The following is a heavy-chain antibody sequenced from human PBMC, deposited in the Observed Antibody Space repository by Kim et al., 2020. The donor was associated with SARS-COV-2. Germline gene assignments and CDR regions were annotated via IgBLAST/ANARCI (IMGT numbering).Heavy chain of an antibody. Sequence: EQKFQGRLTMTTDTSTSTAYMELSRLRSDDTAVYYCGRVGGGSYVLGDFDYWGQGTLVTVSP. J-gene: IGHJ4*02. CDR3: GRVGGGSYVLGDFDY. D-gene: IGHD1-26*01. V-gene: IGHV1-18*01.